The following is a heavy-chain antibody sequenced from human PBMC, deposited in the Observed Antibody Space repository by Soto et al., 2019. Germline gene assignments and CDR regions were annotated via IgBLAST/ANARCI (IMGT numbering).Heavy chain of an antibody. V-gene: IGHV4-59*01. CDR2: ISYSGST. CDR1: GASISSYY. J-gene: IGHJ5*02. D-gene: IGHD2-2*01. CDR3: ARAQRFEFHNWFDP. Sequence: QVQLQESGPGLVKTSETLFLTCTVTGASISSYYWSWIRQPPGKGLEWIGHISYSGSTNYNPSVMGRVTVSVDRSTNQFSLKLSSVTAADTAVYYCARAQRFEFHNWFDPWGQGTLVSVSS.